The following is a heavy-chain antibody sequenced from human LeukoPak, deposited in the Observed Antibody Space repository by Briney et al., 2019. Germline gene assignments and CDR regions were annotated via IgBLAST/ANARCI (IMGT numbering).Heavy chain of an antibody. CDR1: GSTFSTSW. Sequence: GGSLRLSWEPSGSTFSTSWMRWVRQAPGKGPECVANIKQDGSEKYYLDSVKGRFTISRDNAKNSLYLQMNSLRAEDTAVYYCAKDSSANYWGQGTLVTVSS. CDR3: AKDSSANY. V-gene: IGHV3-7*04. J-gene: IGHJ4*02. CDR2: IKQDGSEK.